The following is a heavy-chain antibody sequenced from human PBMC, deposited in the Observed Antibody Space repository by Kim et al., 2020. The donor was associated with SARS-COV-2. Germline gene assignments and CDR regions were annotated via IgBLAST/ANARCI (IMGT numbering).Heavy chain of an antibody. CDR3: ARDYGLWFGELPISYYYGMDV. D-gene: IGHD3-10*01. Sequence: GGSLRLSCAASGFTFSSYSMNWVRQAPGKGLEWVSSISSSSSYIYYADSVKGRFTISRDNAKNSLYLQMNSLRAEDTAVYYCARDYGLWFGELPISYYYGMDVWGQGTTVTVSS. CDR1: GFTFSSYS. J-gene: IGHJ6*02. CDR2: ISSSSSYI. V-gene: IGHV3-21*01.